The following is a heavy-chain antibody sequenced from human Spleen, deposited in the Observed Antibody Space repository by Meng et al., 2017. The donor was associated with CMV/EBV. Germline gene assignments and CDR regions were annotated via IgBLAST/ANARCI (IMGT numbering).Heavy chain of an antibody. Sequence: GESLKISCVASGFTFTTYGMHWVRQAPGKGLEWVAFIGNDGSNRYYVDSVKGRFTISRDNSKNTLSLQMNSLRAEDTAVYYCSKDSLYAISGVVTLGYWGQGTLVTVS. V-gene: IGHV3-30*02. J-gene: IGHJ4*02. CDR1: GFTFTTYG. D-gene: IGHD3-3*01. CDR2: IGNDGSNR. CDR3: SKDSLYAISGVVTLGY.